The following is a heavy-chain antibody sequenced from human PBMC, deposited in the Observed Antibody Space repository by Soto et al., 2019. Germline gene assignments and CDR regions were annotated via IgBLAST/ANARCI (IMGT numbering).Heavy chain of an antibody. J-gene: IGHJ3*02. Sequence: LRLSCAASGFTFSSYAIDGVLQAPGKGLEWVAVISYDGRTFYVDSVKGRFTISRDSSQNTVYLQMNSLTAGDTALYYCAKATATGGGAFDSCGQGTMVTLSS. CDR3: AKATATGGGAFDS. CDR1: GFTFSSYA. CDR2: ISYDGRT. V-gene: IGHV3-30-3*01. D-gene: IGHD2-8*02.